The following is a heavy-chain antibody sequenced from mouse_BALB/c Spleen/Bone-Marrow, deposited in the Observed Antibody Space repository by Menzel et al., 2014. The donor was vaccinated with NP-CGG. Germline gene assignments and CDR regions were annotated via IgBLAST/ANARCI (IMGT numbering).Heavy chain of an antibody. Sequence: EVQRVESGGGLVQPGGSRKLSCAASGFTFSSFGMHWVRQAPEKGLEWVAYISSGSSTIYYADTVMGRFTISRDNPKNTLFLQMTSLRSEDMAMYYCARSGSSSGYFDYWGQGTTLTVSS. CDR2: ISSGSSTI. V-gene: IGHV5-17*02. CDR1: GFTFSSFG. J-gene: IGHJ2*01. D-gene: IGHD1-1*01. CDR3: ARSGSSSGYFDY.